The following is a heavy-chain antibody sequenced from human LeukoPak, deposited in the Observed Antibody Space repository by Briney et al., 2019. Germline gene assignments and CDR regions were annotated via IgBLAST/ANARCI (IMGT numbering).Heavy chain of an antibody. J-gene: IGHJ6*02. CDR3: ARHLDCSSPRCYETYYNGMEV. CDR2: ISAYNGNT. Sequence: GASVKVSCKASGYTFTSYGISWVRQAPGQGLGWMGWISAYNGNTNYAQKLQGRVTMTTDTSTSTAYMELRSLRSDDTAVYYCARHLDCSSPRCYETYYNGMEVWGQGTTVTVSS. D-gene: IGHD2-2*01. V-gene: IGHV1-18*01. CDR1: GYTFTSYG.